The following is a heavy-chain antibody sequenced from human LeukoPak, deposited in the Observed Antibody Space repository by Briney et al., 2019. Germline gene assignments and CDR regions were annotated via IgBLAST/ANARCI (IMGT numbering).Heavy chain of an antibody. J-gene: IGHJ5*02. CDR2: ISGSARST. CDR3: AKLAVADVS. V-gene: IGHV3-23*01. D-gene: IGHD6-19*01. CDR1: GFTFSSYA. Sequence: GGSLTLSCSASGFTFSSYAMSWLRQAPGKGLEWVSAISGSARSTYYADSVKGRFTISRDNSKNTLYLQMNSPRAEDTAVYYCAKLAVADVSWGQGTLVTVSS.